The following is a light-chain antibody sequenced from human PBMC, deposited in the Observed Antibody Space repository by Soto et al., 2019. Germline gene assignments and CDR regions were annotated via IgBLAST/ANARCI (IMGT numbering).Light chain of an antibody. CDR2: EVS. CDR3: LSYTSTNTRV. CDR1: SSDVGGYKF. J-gene: IGLJ2*01. V-gene: IGLV2-14*01. Sequence: QSALTQPASVSGSPGQSITISCTGSSSDVGGYKFVSWYQHHPGTAPKLLIYEVSNRPSGVSNRFSGSKSDNTASLTISGLQAEDEADYYCLSYTSTNTRVFGGGTKVTVL.